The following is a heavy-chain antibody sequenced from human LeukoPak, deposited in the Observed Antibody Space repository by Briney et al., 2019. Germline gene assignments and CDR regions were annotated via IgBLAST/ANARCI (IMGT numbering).Heavy chain of an antibody. D-gene: IGHD2-21*01. CDR3: ATTGLLGDIP. Sequence: GGSLRLSCAASGFTFSSYWMHWVRQAPGKGLVWVARINTDGSRTNYADSVEGRFTISRDNAKKSVYLQMNSLRAEDTAVYYCATTGLLGDIPWGQGTLVTVSS. J-gene: IGHJ5*02. CDR1: GFTFSSYW. V-gene: IGHV3-74*01. CDR2: INTDGSRT.